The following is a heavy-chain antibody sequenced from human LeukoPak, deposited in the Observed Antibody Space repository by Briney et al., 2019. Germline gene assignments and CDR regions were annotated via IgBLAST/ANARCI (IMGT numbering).Heavy chain of an antibody. Sequence: PRGSLRLSCEASGFTFSHFGMHWVRQAPGKRVGWGAVWSDATNHYYGDSVKGRFTISRDNFKKTVSLQMDSLRAEDTAVYYCAKDAQRGFDYSNSLEHWGQGSLVTVSS. CDR1: GFTFSHFG. CDR3: AKDAQRGFDYSNSLEH. D-gene: IGHD4-11*01. J-gene: IGHJ4*02. V-gene: IGHV3-33*06. CDR2: WSDATNH.